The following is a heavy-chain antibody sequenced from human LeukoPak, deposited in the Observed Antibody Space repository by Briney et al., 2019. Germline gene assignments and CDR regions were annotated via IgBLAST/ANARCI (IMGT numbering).Heavy chain of an antibody. CDR2: ISSRSTYV. V-gene: IGHV3-21*04. J-gene: IGHJ4*02. Sequence: GGSLRLSCAASRFTFSTYSMNWVRQAPGKGLEWVSSISSRSTYVYYADSVKGRFTISRDNSKSTLSLQMNSLRAEDTAIYYCATYRQVLLPFESWGQGTLVTVSS. CDR3: ATYRQVLLPFES. D-gene: IGHD2-8*02. CDR1: RFTFSTYS.